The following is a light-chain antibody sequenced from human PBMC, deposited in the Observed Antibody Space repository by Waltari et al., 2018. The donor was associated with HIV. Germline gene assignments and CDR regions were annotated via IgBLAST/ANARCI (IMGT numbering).Light chain of an antibody. CDR3: ATWDDSLNAWV. V-gene: IGLV1-44*01. Sequence: QSVLNQSPSASGTPGQRVIISCSGSSPNIGSNTVNWYQQFPGTAPKLLIYSYGQRPSGVPERFSGSKSATSASLAISGLRSEDEADYYCATWDDSLNAWVFGGGTKLTVL. CDR2: SYG. CDR1: SPNIGSNT. J-gene: IGLJ3*02.